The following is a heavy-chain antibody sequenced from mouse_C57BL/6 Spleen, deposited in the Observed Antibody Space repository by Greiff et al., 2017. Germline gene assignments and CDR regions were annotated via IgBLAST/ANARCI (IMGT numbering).Heavy chain of an antibody. V-gene: IGHV1-15*01. CDR2: IDPETGGT. J-gene: IGHJ2*01. CDR3: TRPNFDY. CDR1: GYTFTDYE. Sequence: VKLQQSGAELVRPGASVTLSCKASGYTFTDYEMHWVKQTPVHGLEWIGAIDPETGGTAYNQKFKGKAILTADKSSSTAYMELRSLTSEDSAVYYCTRPNFDYWGQGTTLTVSS.